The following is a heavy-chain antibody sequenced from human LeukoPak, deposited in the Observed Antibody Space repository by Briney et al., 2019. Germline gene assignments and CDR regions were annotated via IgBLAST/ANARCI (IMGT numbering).Heavy chain of an antibody. D-gene: IGHD3-22*01. CDR3: ARGVYDSNGYTFDY. V-gene: IGHV4-59*01. CDR2: IYYSGST. J-gene: IGHJ4*02. Sequence: SETLSLTCTVSGGSISSYYWSWIRQPPGKGLEWIGYIYYSGSTNYNPSLKSRVTISVDTSKNQFSLKLSSVTAADTAVYYCARGVYDSNGYTFDYWGQGTLVTVSS. CDR1: GGSISSYY.